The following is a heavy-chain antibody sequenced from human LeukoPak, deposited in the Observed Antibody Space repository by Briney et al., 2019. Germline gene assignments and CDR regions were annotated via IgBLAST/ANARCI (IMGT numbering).Heavy chain of an antibody. Sequence: PSETLSLTCTVSGGSISSYYWSWIRQPPGKGLEWIGYIYYSGSTNYNPSLKSRVTISVDTSKNQFSLKLSSVTAADTAVYYCARVHCSSTSCRKKYYYYYYYMDVWGKGTTVTVSS. J-gene: IGHJ6*03. CDR1: GGSISSYY. CDR2: IYYSGST. D-gene: IGHD2-2*01. CDR3: ARVHCSSTSCRKKYYYYYYYMDV. V-gene: IGHV4-59*12.